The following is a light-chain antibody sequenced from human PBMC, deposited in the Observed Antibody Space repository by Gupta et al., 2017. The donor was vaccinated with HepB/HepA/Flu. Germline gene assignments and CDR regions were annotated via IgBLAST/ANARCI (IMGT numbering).Light chain of an antibody. J-gene: IGLJ2*01. Sequence: SSELTQDPAVSVALGQTVRLTCQGDILRGHFVSWYQQKPRQAPILVIYGKTNRPSEIPDRFSGSSSGDIASLTITGAQAEDEADYYCNCRDSSGNHLVFGGGTKLTV. CDR2: GKT. CDR1: ILRGHF. CDR3: NCRDSSGNHLV. V-gene: IGLV3-19*01.